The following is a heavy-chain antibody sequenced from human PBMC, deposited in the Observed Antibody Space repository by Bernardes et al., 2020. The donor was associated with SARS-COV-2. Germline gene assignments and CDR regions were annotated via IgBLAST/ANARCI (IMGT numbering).Heavy chain of an antibody. D-gene: IGHD3-22*01. V-gene: IGHV4-31*03. J-gene: IGHJ3*02. CDR1: GGSISSGGYY. CDR3: ARAFRVVVVDAFDI. CDR2: IYYSGST. Sequence: PLSLTCTVSGGSISSGGYYWSWIRQHPGKGLEWIGYIYYSGSTYYNPSLKSRVTISVDTSKNQFSLKLSSVTAADTAVYYCARAFRVVVVDAFDIWGQGTMVTVSS.